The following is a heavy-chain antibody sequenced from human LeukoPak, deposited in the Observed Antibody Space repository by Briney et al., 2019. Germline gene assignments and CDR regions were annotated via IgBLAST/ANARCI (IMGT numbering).Heavy chain of an antibody. CDR1: GGSIRDYQ. CDR3: ATSYYYKLAQFDL. Sequence: SETLSLTCAVSGGSIRDYQWSWIRQPPGKGLEWIWHINTNGRTDYNTSLRSRLTFSVDTSRDQFTLKLSSVTAADTAMYYCATSYYYKLAQFDLWGQGTLVTVSS. CDR2: INTNGRT. D-gene: IGHD3-10*01. J-gene: IGHJ4*02. V-gene: IGHV4-4*09.